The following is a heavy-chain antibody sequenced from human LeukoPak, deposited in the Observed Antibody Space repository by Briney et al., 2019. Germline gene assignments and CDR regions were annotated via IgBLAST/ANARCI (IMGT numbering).Heavy chain of an antibody. Sequence: PGGSLRLSCAASGFTFSSYWMSWVRQAPGKGLEWVANIKQDGSEKYYVDSVKGRFTISRDNAKNSLYLQMNSLRAEDTAVYYCARESGYLIPYFDYWGQGTLATVSS. CDR3: ARESGYLIPYFDY. CDR2: IKQDGSEK. CDR1: GFTFSSYW. D-gene: IGHD3-22*01. J-gene: IGHJ4*02. V-gene: IGHV3-7*01.